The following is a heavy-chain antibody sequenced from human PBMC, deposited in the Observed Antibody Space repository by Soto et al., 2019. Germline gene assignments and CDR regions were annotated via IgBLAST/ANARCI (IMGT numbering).Heavy chain of an antibody. CDR3: ATLAVTRLRELYYGMDV. Sequence: ASVKVSCKVSGYTLTELSMHWVRQAPGKGLEWMGGFDPEDGETIYAQKFQGRVTMTEDTSTDTAYMELSSLRSEDTAVYYCATLAVTRLRELYYGMDVWGQGTTVTVSS. V-gene: IGHV1-24*01. D-gene: IGHD4-17*01. J-gene: IGHJ6*02. CDR1: GYTLTELS. CDR2: FDPEDGET.